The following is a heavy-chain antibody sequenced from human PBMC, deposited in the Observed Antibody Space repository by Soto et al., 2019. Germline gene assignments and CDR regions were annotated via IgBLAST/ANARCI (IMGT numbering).Heavy chain of an antibody. D-gene: IGHD1-26*01. CDR3: ARDHSGSRLDY. CDR2: LWYDGSNK. J-gene: IGHJ4*02. V-gene: IGHV3-33*01. CDR1: GFTFSSYG. Sequence: QVQLVESGGGVVQPGRSLRLSCAASGFTFSSYGMHWVRQAPGKGLEWVAVLWYDGSNKYYADSVKGRFTISRDNSKNTLYLQMNSLRAEDTAVYYCARDHSGSRLDYWGQGTLVTVSS.